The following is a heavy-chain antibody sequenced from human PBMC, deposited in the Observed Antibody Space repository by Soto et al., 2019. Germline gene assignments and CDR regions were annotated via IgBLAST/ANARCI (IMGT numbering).Heavy chain of an antibody. CDR2: IVSDGSAK. D-gene: IGHD1-1*01. J-gene: IGHJ3*02. CDR3: ARDDAFGNENGFDI. Sequence: AGGSLRLSCAVSGFPFSTYVFHWVRQPPGKGLEWVAVIVSDGSAKYHADSVEGRFTISRDNSKDTLYLQMNSLRAEDTAVYYCARDDAFGNENGFDIWGQGTMVTV. V-gene: IGHV3-33*01. CDR1: GFPFSTYV.